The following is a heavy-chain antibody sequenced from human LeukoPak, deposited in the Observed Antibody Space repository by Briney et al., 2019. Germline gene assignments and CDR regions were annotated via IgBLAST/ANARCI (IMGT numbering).Heavy chain of an antibody. CDR3: ARGVAGYWFDY. D-gene: IGHD3-9*01. CDR1: GFTFSSYS. Sequence: GGSLRLSCAASGFTFSSYSMNWVRHAPGKGLEWVSYISNNSSTIYYADSLKGRFTISRDNAKNTLYLQMNSLRAEDRAVYYCARGVAGYWFDYWGQGTLVTVSS. V-gene: IGHV3-48*01. J-gene: IGHJ4*02. CDR2: ISNNSSTI.